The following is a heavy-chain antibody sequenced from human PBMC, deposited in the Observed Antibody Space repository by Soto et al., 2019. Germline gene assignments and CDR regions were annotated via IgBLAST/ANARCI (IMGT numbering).Heavy chain of an antibody. V-gene: IGHV4-39*01. CDR3: ARQPYDSTVYYYGA. CDR1: GGSFSSSTYY. Sequence: QLQLQESGPGLVKPSETLSLTCTVSGGSFSSSTYYWGWIRQPQGKGLEWIGSMYSGGNTYYNPSLKSRFTVSVDSSKNHFSLKLTSVTAADTAMYYWARQPYDSTVYYYGAWGQGTLVTVSS. D-gene: IGHD3-22*01. CDR2: MYSGGNT. J-gene: IGHJ5*02.